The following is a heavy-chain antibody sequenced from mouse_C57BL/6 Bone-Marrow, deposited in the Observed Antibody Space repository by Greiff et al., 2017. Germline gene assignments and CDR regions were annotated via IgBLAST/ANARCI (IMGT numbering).Heavy chain of an antibody. J-gene: IGHJ4*01. CDR3: ARDHLDY. CDR1: GYSITSGYS. V-gene: IGHV3-6*01. CDR2: ISYDGSN. Sequence: EVKLQESGPGLVKPSQSLSLTCSVTGYSITSGYSWNWIRQFPGNKLEWMGYISYDGSNNYNPSLKNRISITRDTSKNQFFLKLNSVTTEDTATYYCARDHLDYWGQGTSVTVSS.